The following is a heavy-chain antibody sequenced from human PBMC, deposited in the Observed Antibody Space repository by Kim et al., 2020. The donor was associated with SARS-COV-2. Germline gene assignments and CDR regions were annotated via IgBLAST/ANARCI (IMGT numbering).Heavy chain of an antibody. CDR1: GYTFTGYY. V-gene: IGHV1-2*06. J-gene: IGHJ5*02. D-gene: IGHD4-17*01. Sequence: ASVKVSCKASGYTFTGYYMHWVRQAPGQGLEWMGRINPNSGGTNYAQKFQGRVTMTRDTSISTAYMELSRLRSDDTAVYYCARVSGDYGGLSWFDPWGQGTLVTVSS. CDR2: INPNSGGT. CDR3: ARVSGDYGGLSWFDP.